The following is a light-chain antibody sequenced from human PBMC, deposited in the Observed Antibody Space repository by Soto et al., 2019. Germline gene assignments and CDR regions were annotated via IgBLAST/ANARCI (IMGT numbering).Light chain of an antibody. Sequence: PGQSITISCTGTSSDVGGYNYVSWYQQHPGKAPKLMIYEVSNRPSGVSDRFSGSKSGNTASLTTSGLQAEDEADYYCGSYTSSRIYVFGAGTKVTV. J-gene: IGLJ1*01. V-gene: IGLV2-14*01. CDR3: GSYTSSRIYV. CDR1: SSDVGGYNY. CDR2: EVS.